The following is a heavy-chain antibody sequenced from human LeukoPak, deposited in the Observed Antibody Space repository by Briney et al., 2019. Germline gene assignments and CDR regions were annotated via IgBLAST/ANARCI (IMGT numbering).Heavy chain of an antibody. CDR1: GYTFTDYY. Sequence: SVKVSCKASGYTFTDYYVHWVRQAPGQGLEWMGWINPNSGGTNYAQKFQGRVTMTRDTSISTAYMELSRLRSDDTAVYYCAREGPIVGATHLVDYWGQGTLVTVSS. CDR3: AREGPIVGATHLVDY. CDR2: INPNSGGT. J-gene: IGHJ4*02. V-gene: IGHV1-2*02. D-gene: IGHD1-26*01.